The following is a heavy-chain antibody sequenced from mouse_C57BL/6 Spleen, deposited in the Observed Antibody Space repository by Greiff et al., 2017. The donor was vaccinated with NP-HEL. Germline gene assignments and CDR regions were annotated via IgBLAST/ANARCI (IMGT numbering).Heavy chain of an antibody. CDR1: GYSITSGYY. V-gene: IGHV3-6*01. J-gene: IGHJ4*01. CDR2: ISYDGSN. CDR3: ARADSSGHYYAMDY. D-gene: IGHD3-2*02. Sequence: EVQLQQSGPGLVKPSQSLSLTCSVTGYSITSGYYWNWIRQFPGNKLEWMGYISYDGSNNYNPSLKNRISITRDTSKNQFFLKLNSVTTEDTATYYCARADSSGHYYAMDYWGQGTSVTVSS.